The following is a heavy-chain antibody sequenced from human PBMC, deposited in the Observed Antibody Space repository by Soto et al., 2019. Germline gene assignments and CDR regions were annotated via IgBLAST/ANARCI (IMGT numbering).Heavy chain of an antibody. CDR3: ARAGGSLDY. V-gene: IGHV4-59*01. J-gene: IGHJ4*02. D-gene: IGHD1-26*01. Sequence: SETLSLTCTVSGGSISSYYWRWIRQPPGKGLEWIGYIYYSGSTNYNPSLKSRVTISVDTSKNQFSLKLSSVTAADTAVYYCARAGGSLDYGGQGTLVTVSS. CDR1: GGSISSYY. CDR2: IYYSGST.